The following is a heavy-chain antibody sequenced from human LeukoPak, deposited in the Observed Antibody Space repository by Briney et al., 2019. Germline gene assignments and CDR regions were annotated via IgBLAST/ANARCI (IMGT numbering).Heavy chain of an antibody. CDR2: INSDGSGT. CDR3: ARDRYYGDHTQVDY. D-gene: IGHD4-17*01. CDR1: GFTFSSHW. Sequence: GGSLRLSCAASGFTFSSHWMHWVRQAPGKGLVWVSRINSDGSGTSYADSVKGRFTISRDNAKNSLYLQMNSLRTEDTAVYYCARDRYYGDHTQVDYWGQGTLVTVSS. J-gene: IGHJ4*02. V-gene: IGHV3-74*01.